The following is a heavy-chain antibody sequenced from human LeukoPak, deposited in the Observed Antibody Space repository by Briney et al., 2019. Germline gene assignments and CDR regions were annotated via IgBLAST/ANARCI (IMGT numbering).Heavy chain of an antibody. CDR2: IYTSDST. CDR1: GDSITSGNYY. CDR3: ARVYSPRYYYYYMDV. D-gene: IGHD1-26*01. J-gene: IGHJ6*03. V-gene: IGHV4-61*02. Sequence: SQTLSLTCTVSGDSITSGNYYRSSSRQPAGEGLEWIGRIYTSDSTNYNPSLKSRVTISVDTSKNQFSLKLSSVTAADTAVYYCARVYSPRYYYYYMDVWGKGNTATVS.